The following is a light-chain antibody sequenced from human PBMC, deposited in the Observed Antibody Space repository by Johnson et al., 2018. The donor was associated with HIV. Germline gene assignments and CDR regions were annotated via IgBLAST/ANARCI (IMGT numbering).Light chain of an antibody. CDR2: DNN. Sequence: QSVLSQPPSVSAAPGQKVTISCSGSNSNIGSNYVSWYQQLPGTAPKLLIYDNNKRPSGIPDRFSGSKSGPSATLGITGLQTGDEADYYCGTWDSGLSGGLYLCGPGTKVTVL. CDR3: GTWDSGLSGGLYL. V-gene: IGLV1-51*01. CDR1: NSNIGSNY. J-gene: IGLJ1*01.